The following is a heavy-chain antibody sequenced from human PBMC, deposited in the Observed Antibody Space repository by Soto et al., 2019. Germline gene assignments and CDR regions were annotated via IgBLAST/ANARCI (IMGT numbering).Heavy chain of an antibody. CDR3: AHTRIVGVNNHFFDY. V-gene: IGHV2-5*02. Sequence: QITLKESGPTLVKPTQTLTLTCTFSGFSLSTSGVGVGWIRQPPGKALEWLALIYWDDDKRYSPSLKSRLTSTNDTSKNQVVLTMTNMDPVDTATYYCAHTRIVGVNNHFFDYWGQGTLVTVSS. J-gene: IGHJ4*02. CDR2: IYWDDDK. D-gene: IGHD3-22*01. CDR1: GFSLSTSGVG.